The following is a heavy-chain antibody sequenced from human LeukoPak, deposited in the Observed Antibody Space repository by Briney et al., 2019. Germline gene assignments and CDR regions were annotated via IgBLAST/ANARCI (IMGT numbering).Heavy chain of an antibody. J-gene: IGHJ6*03. D-gene: IGHD4-11*01. Sequence: PSETLSLTCTVSGGSISGYYWSWIRQPPGKGLEWIGEINHSGSTNYNPSLKSRVTISVDTSKNQFSLKLSSVTAADTAVYYCARGYSNYYYYYYMDVWGKGTTVTVSS. V-gene: IGHV4-34*01. CDR1: GGSISGYY. CDR3: ARGYSNYYYYYYMDV. CDR2: INHSGST.